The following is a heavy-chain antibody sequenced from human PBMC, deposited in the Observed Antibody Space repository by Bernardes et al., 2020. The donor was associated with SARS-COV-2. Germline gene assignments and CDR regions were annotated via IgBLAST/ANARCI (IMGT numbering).Heavy chain of an antibody. D-gene: IGHD3-10*01. J-gene: IGHJ5*02. CDR3: ARSFYYGSYNWFDP. Sequence: SEALSLTCTVSGESIGDYFWNWLRQRTGNGLEWIGDISYIGRIYYNPSLKSRVTLSVDTSQNQFSLRLTSVTAADTAVYYCARSFYYGSYNWFDPWGPGTLVTVSS. CDR2: ISYIGRI. CDR1: GESIGDYF. V-gene: IGHV4-59*01.